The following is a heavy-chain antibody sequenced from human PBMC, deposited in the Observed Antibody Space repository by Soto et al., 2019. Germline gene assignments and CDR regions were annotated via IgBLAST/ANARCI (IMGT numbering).Heavy chain of an antibody. CDR2: IWYDGSNK. J-gene: IGHJ6*02. CDR1: GFTFSSYG. Sequence: GSLRLSCAASGFTFSSYGMHWVRQAPGKGLEWVAVIWYDGSNKYYADSVKGRFTISRDNSKNTLYPQMNSLRAEDTAVYYCARDSRMNYNILRFLEWLPNYGMDVWGQGTTVTVSS. D-gene: IGHD3-3*01. CDR3: ARDSRMNYNILRFLEWLPNYGMDV. V-gene: IGHV3-33*01.